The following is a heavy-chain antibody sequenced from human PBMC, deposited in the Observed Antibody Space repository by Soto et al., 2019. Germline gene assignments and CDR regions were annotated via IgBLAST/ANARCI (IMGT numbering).Heavy chain of an antibody. CDR3: ANDMPGPKDY. D-gene: IGHD3-9*01. J-gene: IGHJ4*02. CDR1: GFTFSSYW. V-gene: IGHV3-74*01. Sequence: PGGSLRLSCAASGFTFSSYWMHWVRQAPWKGLVWVSRINEDGSYTNYADYVRGRFTISRDNAKNTLYLQMNSLRAEDTAVYYCANDMPGPKDYWGQGTLVTVSS. CDR2: INEDGSYT.